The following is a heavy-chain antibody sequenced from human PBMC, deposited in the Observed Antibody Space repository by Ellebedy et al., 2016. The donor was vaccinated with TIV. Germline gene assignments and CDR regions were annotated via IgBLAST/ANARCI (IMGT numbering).Heavy chain of an antibody. J-gene: IGHJ4*02. V-gene: IGHV1-69*04. CDR3: ARDNVDTAMDPLRY. D-gene: IGHD5-18*01. CDR2: IIPILGIA. CDR1: GGTFSSYA. Sequence: AASVKVSCKASGGTFSSYAISWVRQAPGQGLEWMGRIIPILGIANYAQKFQGRVTITADKSTSTAYMELSSLRSEDTAVYYCARDNVDTAMDPLRYWGQGTLVTVSS.